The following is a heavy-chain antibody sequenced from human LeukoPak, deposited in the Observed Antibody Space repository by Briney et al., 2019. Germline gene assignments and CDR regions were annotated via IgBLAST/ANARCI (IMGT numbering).Heavy chain of an antibody. J-gene: IGHJ3*02. CDR3: AKTTIVGATVDVFDI. D-gene: IGHD1-26*01. Sequence: GGSLRLSCAASGFTFSSYEMNWVRQAPGKGLEWVALIRYDGSNKYYADSVKGRFTISRDNSKNTLYLQMNSLRPEDTAVYSCAKTTIVGATVDVFDIWGQGTMVTVSS. V-gene: IGHV3-30*02. CDR2: IRYDGSNK. CDR1: GFTFSSYE.